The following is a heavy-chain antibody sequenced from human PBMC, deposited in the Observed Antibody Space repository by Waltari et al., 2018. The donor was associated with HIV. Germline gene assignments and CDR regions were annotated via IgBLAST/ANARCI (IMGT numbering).Heavy chain of an antibody. D-gene: IGHD3-10*01. Sequence: QLHLLESGPGLVQPSETLSLTCPVSGGSIRPNNYYWAWIRPSPGKGLEWIGTIYYDGSTYDNPSLESRVTISVDTSKSQFSLRLTSGTAADTAVYFCARERGGYYGSGTYPGGAMNVWGQGTTVIVSS. J-gene: IGHJ6*02. V-gene: IGHV4-39*07. CDR1: GGSIRPNNYY. CDR2: IYYDGST. CDR3: ARERGGYYGSGTYPGGAMNV.